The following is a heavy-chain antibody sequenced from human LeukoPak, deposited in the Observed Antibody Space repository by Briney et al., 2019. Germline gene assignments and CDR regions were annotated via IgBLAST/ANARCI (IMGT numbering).Heavy chain of an antibody. CDR1: GGSISSDSYY. Sequence: SETLSLTCAVSGGSISSDSYYWSWIRQPAGKGLEWIGRIYTSGSTDYNLSLKSRDTISLDASKNQFSLKLSSVTAADTAVYYCAGGAVPPAIQFFQHWGQGTLVTVAS. CDR3: AGGAVPPAIQFFQH. J-gene: IGHJ1*01. V-gene: IGHV4-61*02. CDR2: IYTSGST. D-gene: IGHD2-2*02.